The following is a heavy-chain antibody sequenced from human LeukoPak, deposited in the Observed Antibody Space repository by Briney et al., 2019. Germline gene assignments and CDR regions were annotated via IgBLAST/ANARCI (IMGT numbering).Heavy chain of an antibody. V-gene: IGHV3-48*02. CDR3: ARDRGREWEPLRGFD. D-gene: IGHD1-26*01. J-gene: IGHJ4*02. CDR1: GFTLSSYS. Sequence: GGSLRLSCAASGFTLSSYSMNWVRQAPGKGLEWVSYISSSSSTIYYADSVKGRFTISRDNAKNSLYLQMNSLRDEDTAVYYCARDRGREWEPLRGFDWGQGTLVTISS. CDR2: ISSSSSTI.